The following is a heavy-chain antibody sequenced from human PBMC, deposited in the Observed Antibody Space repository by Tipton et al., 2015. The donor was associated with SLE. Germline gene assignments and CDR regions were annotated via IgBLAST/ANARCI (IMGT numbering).Heavy chain of an antibody. CDR2: IYYSGSN. Sequence: TLSLTCTVSGGSISSYYWSWIRQPPGKGLEWIGYIYYSGSNNYNPSLKSRVTISVDTSKNQFSLKLSSVTAADTAVYFCATGYSSGWYLDYFDCWGQGTLVTVSS. J-gene: IGHJ4*02. CDR3: ATGYSSGWYLDYFDC. V-gene: IGHV4-59*08. CDR1: GGSISSYY. D-gene: IGHD6-19*01.